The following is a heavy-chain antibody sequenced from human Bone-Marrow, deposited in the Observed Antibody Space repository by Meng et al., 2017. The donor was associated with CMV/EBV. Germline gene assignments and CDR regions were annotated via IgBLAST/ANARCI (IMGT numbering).Heavy chain of an antibody. V-gene: IGHV4-34*01. CDR1: GGSFSGYY. CDR3: ARSSSFLRGDY. D-gene: IGHD6-6*01. CDR2: INHSGST. J-gene: IGHJ4*02. Sequence: SETLSLTCAVYGGSFSGYYWSWIRQPPGKGLEWIGEINHSGSTNYNPSLKSRVTISVDTSKNQFSLKLSSVTAADTAVYYCARSSSFLRGDYWGQGTLVTVSS.